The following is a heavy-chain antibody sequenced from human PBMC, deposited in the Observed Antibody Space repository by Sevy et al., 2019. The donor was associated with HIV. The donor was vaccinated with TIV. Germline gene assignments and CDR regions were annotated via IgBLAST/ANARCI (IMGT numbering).Heavy chain of an antibody. CDR3: ARAFGMATFGQIRFDS. D-gene: IGHD5-12*01. CDR1: SYSVGSDNY. Sequence: SETLSLTCAVSSYSVGSDNYWGWIRQSPGKGLEWIGIIYRSGTTYYNPSLKSRVTISVATSKNQFSLKLSSVTASDPAVYFCARAFGMATFGQIRFDSWGQGTLVTVSS. V-gene: IGHV4-38-2*01. J-gene: IGHJ5*01. CDR2: IYRSGTT.